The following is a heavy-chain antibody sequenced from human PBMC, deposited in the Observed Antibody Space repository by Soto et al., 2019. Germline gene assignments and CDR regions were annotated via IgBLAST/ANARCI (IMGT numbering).Heavy chain of an antibody. Sequence: QVQLQQWGAGLLKPSETLSLTCAVYGGSFSGYYWSWIRQPPGKGLEWIGEITHSASTNYNPSLKSRVTISVDTSKKHSYLKLSSMTAEDTAVYYCARGRYCSGGSCLGYWGQGTLFTVSS. J-gene: IGHJ4*02. D-gene: IGHD2-15*01. CDR3: ARGRYCSGGSCLGY. CDR1: GGSFSGYY. CDR2: ITHSAST. V-gene: IGHV4-34*01.